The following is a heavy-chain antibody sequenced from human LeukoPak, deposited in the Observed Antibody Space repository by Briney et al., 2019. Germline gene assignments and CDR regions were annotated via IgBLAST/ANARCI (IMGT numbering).Heavy chain of an antibody. J-gene: IGHJ4*02. Sequence: GGSLRLSCAASGFTFSSYAMHWVRLAPGKGLEWVAVISSDGSNKYYADSVKGRFTISRDNAKNTLYLQMNSLRGEDTAVYYCARAFCSGATCYSMDYWGQGTLVTVSS. CDR2: ISSDGSNK. D-gene: IGHD2-15*01. V-gene: IGHV3-30*04. CDR3: ARAFCSGATCYSMDY. CDR1: GFTFSSYA.